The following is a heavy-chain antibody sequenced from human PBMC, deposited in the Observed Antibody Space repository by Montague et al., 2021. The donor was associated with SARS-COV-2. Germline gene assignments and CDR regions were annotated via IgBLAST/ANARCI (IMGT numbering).Heavy chain of an antibody. CDR2: IWYDGSNK. J-gene: IGHJ4*02. CDR1: GFTFSSYG. V-gene: IGHV3-33*01. D-gene: IGHD3-3*01. Sequence: SRRLSCAASGFTFSSYGMHWVRQAPGKGLEWVAVIWYDGSNKCYADSVKGRFTISRDKSKNTLYLQMNSLRAEDTAVYYCARSKGVVINGVCDYWGQGTLVTVSS. CDR3: ARSKGVVINGVCDY.